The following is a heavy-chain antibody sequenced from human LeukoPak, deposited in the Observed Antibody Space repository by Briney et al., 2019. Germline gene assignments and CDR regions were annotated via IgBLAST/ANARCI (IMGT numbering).Heavy chain of an antibody. V-gene: IGHV3-7*01. CDR2: IKQDGSEK. CDR1: GFTFSADW. Sequence: PGGSLRLSCAASGFTFSADWMAWVRQAPEKGLELVANIKQDGSEKYYVASAKGRFTISRDNSKNSLYLQMNSLRADDTAVYYCTRHCGWSNYNWGQGTLVTVSS. CDR3: TRHCGWSNYN. J-gene: IGHJ4*02. D-gene: IGHD6-19*01.